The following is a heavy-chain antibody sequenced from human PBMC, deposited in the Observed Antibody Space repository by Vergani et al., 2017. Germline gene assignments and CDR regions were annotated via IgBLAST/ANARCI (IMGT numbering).Heavy chain of an antibody. D-gene: IGHD3-3*01. CDR3: ARDRPITIFGIDDY. J-gene: IGHJ4*02. V-gene: IGHV3-48*03. CDR2: ISSSGSTI. Sequence: EVQLVESGGGLVQPGGSLRLSCAASGFTFSSYEMNWVRQAPGTGLEWVSYISSSGSTIYYADSVKGRFTISRDNAKNSLYLQMNSLRAEDTAVYYCARDRPITIFGIDDYWGQGTLVTVSS. CDR1: GFTFSSYE.